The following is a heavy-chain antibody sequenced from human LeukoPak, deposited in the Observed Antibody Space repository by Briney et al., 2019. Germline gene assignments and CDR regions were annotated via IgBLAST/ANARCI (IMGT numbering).Heavy chain of an antibody. Sequence: PGGSLRLSCTAAGFNFGTYWMSWVRQSPEKGLEFVANIKYDDTVKNYVDSVKGRFTISRYNPSNSVYLQMDSLRPEDTALYYCARDPDSSAFDYWGQGAQVTVSS. CDR3: ARDPDSSAFDY. CDR2: IKYDDTVK. V-gene: IGHV3-7*01. J-gene: IGHJ4*02. D-gene: IGHD2-15*01. CDR1: GFNFGTYW.